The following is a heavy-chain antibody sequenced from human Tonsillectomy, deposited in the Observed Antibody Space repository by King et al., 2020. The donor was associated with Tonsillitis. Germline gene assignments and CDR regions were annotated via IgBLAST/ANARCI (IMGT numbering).Heavy chain of an antibody. D-gene: IGHD5-18*01. CDR1: GFTFSSYA. CDR3: AQDRAGDTAMVTSSWFDP. V-gene: IGHV3-23*04. Sequence: EQLVQSGGGLVQPGGSLRLSCAASGFTFSSYAMSWVRQAPGKGLNWVSVISGSDGSTYYADSVKGRFTISRDNSKNTLYLQMNSLRAEDTAVYYCAQDRAGDTAMVTSSWFDPWGQGTLVTVSS. CDR2: ISGSDGST. J-gene: IGHJ5*02.